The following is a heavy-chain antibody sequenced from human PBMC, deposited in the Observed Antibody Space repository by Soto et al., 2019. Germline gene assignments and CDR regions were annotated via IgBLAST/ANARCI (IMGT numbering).Heavy chain of an antibody. CDR1: AFSFSSYA. D-gene: IGHD6-19*01. CDR3: AKRVAVAGPFDY. CDR2: ISGSGGST. J-gene: IGHJ4*02. V-gene: IGHV3-23*01. Sequence: ELSLRLPCAAAAFSFSSYAMSWGRQAPGKGLEWVSAISGSGGSTYYADSVKGRFTISRDNSKNTLYLQMNSLRAEHTAVYYCAKRVAVAGPFDYWGQGTLVAVSS.